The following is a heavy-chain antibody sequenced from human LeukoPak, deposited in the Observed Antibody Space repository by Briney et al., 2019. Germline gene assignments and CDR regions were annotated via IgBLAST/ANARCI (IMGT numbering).Heavy chain of an antibody. CDR3: VADSGCGLFDY. J-gene: IGHJ4*02. CDR2: ISLRSTYI. CDR1: GFTFSSYS. D-gene: IGHD5-12*01. Sequence: GGSLRLSCAASGFTFSSYSMNWVRQAPGKGLEWVSSISLRSTYIYYADSVKGRFTISRDNAKNSLYLQMNSLRAEDTAVYYCVADSGCGLFDYWGQGSLVTVSS. V-gene: IGHV3-21*01.